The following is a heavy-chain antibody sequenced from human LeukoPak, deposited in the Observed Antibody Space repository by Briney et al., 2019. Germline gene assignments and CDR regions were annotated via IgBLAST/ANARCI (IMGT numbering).Heavy chain of an antibody. CDR1: GYTFTGYY. CDR3: ARDWIVGAMRGWFDP. Sequence: ASVKVSCTASGYTFTGYYMHWVRQAPGQGLEWMGWINPNSGGTNYAQKFQGRVTMTRDTSISTAYMELSRLRSDDTAVYYCARDWIVGAMRGWFDPWGQGTLVTVSS. D-gene: IGHD1-26*01. V-gene: IGHV1-2*02. J-gene: IGHJ5*02. CDR2: INPNSGGT.